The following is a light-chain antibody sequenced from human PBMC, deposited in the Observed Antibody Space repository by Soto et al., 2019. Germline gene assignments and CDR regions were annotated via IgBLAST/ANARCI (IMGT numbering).Light chain of an antibody. CDR1: QSVNSN. CDR2: GAS. Sequence: IIMTHSPATLSVSPWYRSTLSFRASQSVNSNLAWYQQKPGQTPRLLIYGASTRATGIPARFSGSGSGTEFTLTISSLQSEDFAIYYCQQYDYWQLTFGQGTRLEIK. CDR3: QQYDYWQLT. V-gene: IGKV3D-15*01. J-gene: IGKJ5*01.